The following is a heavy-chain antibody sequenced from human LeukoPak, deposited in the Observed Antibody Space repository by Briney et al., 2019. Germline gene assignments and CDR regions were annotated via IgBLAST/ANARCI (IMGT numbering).Heavy chain of an antibody. Sequence: ASVKVSCKASGYTFTGCYMHWVRQAPGQGLEWMGWINPNSGGTNYAQKFQGRVTMTRDTSISTAYMELSRLRSDDTAVYYCASPKTAMVEYYFDYWGQGTLVTVSS. V-gene: IGHV1-2*02. CDR2: INPNSGGT. D-gene: IGHD5-18*01. CDR3: ASPKTAMVEYYFDY. CDR1: GYTFTGCY. J-gene: IGHJ4*02.